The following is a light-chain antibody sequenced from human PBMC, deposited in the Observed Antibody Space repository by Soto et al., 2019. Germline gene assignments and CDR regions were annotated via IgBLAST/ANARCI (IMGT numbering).Light chain of an antibody. CDR3: QQDNSYPWT. J-gene: IGKJ1*01. CDR1: QSVSGN. CDR2: GAS. Sequence: ETVMAQSPTTGSVSPGERATLSCRASQSVSGNLAWYQQKPGQAPRLLIYGASTRATGIPARFSGSGSGTEFTLTISSLQPDDFATYYCQQDNSYPWTFGQGTKVDI. V-gene: IGKV3-15*01.